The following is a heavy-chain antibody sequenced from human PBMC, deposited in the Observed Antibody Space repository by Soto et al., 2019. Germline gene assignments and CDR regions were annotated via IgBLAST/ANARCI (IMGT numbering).Heavy chain of an antibody. CDR3: ARILRFSEWPTDI. V-gene: IGHV3-33*01. J-gene: IGHJ3*02. Sequence: GGSLRLSCAACGFTFSSYGMHWVRQAPGKGLEWVAVIWYDGSNKYYADSVKGRFTISRDNSKNTLYLQMNSLRAEDTAVYYCARILRFSEWPTDIWGQGTMVTVSS. D-gene: IGHD3-3*01. CDR1: GFTFSSYG. CDR2: IWYDGSNK.